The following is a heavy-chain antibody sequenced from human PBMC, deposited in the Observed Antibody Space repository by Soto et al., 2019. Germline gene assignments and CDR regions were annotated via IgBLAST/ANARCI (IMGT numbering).Heavy chain of an antibody. D-gene: IGHD6-13*01. V-gene: IGHV3-49*03. CDR2: IRSKAYGGTT. Sequence: SLRLSCTASGFTFGDYAMSWFRQAPGKGLEWVGFIRSKAYGGTTEYAASVKGRFTISRDDSKSIAYLQMNSLKTEDTAVYYCTRVGVKGSSWYGVLVGTLDYWGQGTLVTVSS. CDR1: GFTFGDYA. CDR3: TRVGVKGSSWYGVLVGTLDY. J-gene: IGHJ4*02.